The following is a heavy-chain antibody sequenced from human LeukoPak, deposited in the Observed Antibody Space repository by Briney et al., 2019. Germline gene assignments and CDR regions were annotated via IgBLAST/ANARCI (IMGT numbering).Heavy chain of an antibody. CDR1: GFTFDDYG. J-gene: IGHJ4*02. D-gene: IGHD4-17*01. Sequence: GGSLRLSCVASGFTFDDYGMSWVRQPPGKGLEWVSGINWNGGSTGYADSVKGRFTISRDNAKNSLYLQMNSLRAEDTAVYYCARFDYADYLAFDYWGQGTLVTVSS. CDR3: ARFDYADYLAFDY. V-gene: IGHV3-20*04. CDR2: INWNGGST.